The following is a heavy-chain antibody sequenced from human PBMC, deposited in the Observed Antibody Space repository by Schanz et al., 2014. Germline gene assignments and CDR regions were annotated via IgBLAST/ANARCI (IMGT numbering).Heavy chain of an antibody. D-gene: IGHD5-18*01. J-gene: IGHJ4*02. Sequence: EVQLLESGGGLVQPGGSLRLSCAASGFTFRGYAMSWVRQAPGRGLEWVSIISGSGDNTYYADAVRGRFTISRDNSKTTVYLQINSLRAEDTAVYYCAKDAENTAMITDYFDYWGQGTLVTVSS. CDR3: AKDAENTAMITDYFDY. V-gene: IGHV3-23*01. CDR1: GFTFRGYA. CDR2: ISGSGDNT.